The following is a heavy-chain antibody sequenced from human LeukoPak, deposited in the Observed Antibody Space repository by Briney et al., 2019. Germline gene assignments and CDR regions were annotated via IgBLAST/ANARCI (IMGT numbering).Heavy chain of an antibody. CDR2: INPNSGGT. J-gene: IGHJ5*02. Sequence: ASVKVSCKASGYTFTGYYMHWVRQAPGQGLEWMGWINPNSGGTNYAQKFQGWVTMTRDTSISTAYMELSSLRSEDTAVYYCARGKDYGGNSKLYNWFDPWGQGTLVTVSS. D-gene: IGHD4-23*01. V-gene: IGHV1-2*04. CDR1: GYTFTGYY. CDR3: ARGKDYGGNSKLYNWFDP.